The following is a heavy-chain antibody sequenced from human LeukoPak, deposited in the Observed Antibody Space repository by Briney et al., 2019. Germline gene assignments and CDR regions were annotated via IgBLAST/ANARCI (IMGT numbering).Heavy chain of an antibody. J-gene: IGHJ4*02. CDR1: GFTFSSYA. D-gene: IGHD1-26*01. Sequence: GGSLRLSCAASGFTFSSYAMSWVRQAPGKGLEWVSVISGSGGSTYYADSVKGRFTISRDNSQNTLYLQMNSLRAEDTAVYYCAKLVGATPGDYWGQGTLVTVSS. CDR3: AKLVGATPGDY. V-gene: IGHV3-23*01. CDR2: ISGSGGST.